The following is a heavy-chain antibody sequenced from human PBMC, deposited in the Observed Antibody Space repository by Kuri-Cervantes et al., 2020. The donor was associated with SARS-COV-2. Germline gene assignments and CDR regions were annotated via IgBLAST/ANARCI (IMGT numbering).Heavy chain of an antibody. Sequence: SETLSLTCTVSGGSISSSSYYWGWIRQPPGKGLEWIGSIYYSGSTYHNPSLKSRVTISVDTSKNQFSLKLSSVTAADTAVYYCATLSSGGIDYWGQGTLVTVSS. CDR3: ATLSSGGIDY. J-gene: IGHJ4*02. D-gene: IGHD3-10*01. CDR1: GGSISSSSYY. V-gene: IGHV4-39*01. CDR2: IYYSGST.